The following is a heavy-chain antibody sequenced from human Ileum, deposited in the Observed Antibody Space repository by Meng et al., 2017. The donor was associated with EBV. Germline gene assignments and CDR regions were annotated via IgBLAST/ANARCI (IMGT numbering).Heavy chain of an antibody. J-gene: IGHJ4*02. CDR3: ATGRDPYKTGY. CDR2: VHSSGGT. Sequence: VQLQGSGPGLVKPSATLSLNCTVSGGSISVSYWNWIRQSPGKGLEWIAYVHSSGGTYNNPSLKSRVTISLDTSKTLLSLRLSSVTTADTAIYYCATGRDPYKTGYWGQGALVTVSS. CDR1: GGSISVSY. D-gene: IGHD5-24*01. V-gene: IGHV4-59*01.